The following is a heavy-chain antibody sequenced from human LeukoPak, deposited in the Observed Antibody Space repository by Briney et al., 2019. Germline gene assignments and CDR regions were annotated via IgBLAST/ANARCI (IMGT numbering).Heavy chain of an antibody. V-gene: IGHV3-21*01. Sequence: PGGSLRLSCAASGFTFSSYSMNWVRQAPGKGLEWVSSISSSSSYIYYADSVKGRFTISRDNSKNTLYLQMNSLRAEDTAVYYCARDLGYCSGSTCYVGYFDYWGQGTQVTVSS. D-gene: IGHD2-15*01. CDR3: ARDLGYCSGSTCYVGYFDY. CDR2: ISSSSSYI. J-gene: IGHJ4*02. CDR1: GFTFSSYS.